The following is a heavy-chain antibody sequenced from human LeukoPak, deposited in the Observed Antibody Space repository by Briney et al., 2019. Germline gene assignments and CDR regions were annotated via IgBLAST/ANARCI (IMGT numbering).Heavy chain of an antibody. J-gene: IGHJ4*02. CDR3: ARDRWPYCGGDCYSGPLDY. D-gene: IGHD2-21*02. Sequence: GGSLRLSCAASGFTFSSYWMHWVRQAPGKGLEWVAVIWYDGSNKYYADSVKGRFTISRDNSKNTLYLQMNSLRAEDTAVYYCARDRWPYCGGDCYSGPLDYWGQGTLVTVSS. CDR2: IWYDGSNK. V-gene: IGHV3-33*08. CDR1: GFTFSSYW.